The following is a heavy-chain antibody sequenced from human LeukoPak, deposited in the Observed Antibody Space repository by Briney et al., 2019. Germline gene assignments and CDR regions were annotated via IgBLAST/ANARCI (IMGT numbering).Heavy chain of an antibody. D-gene: IGHD5-24*01. V-gene: IGHV3-21*01. J-gene: IGHJ4*02. CDR3: ARDREWAGYNRRGVDY. CDR2: ITSSSSYI. CDR1: GLTFSYYS. Sequence: GGSLRLSCAASGLTFSYYSMNWVRQAPGKGLEWVSSITSSSSYIYYVDSVKGRFTTSRDNAKNSLYLQMNSLRAEDTAMYYCARDREWAGYNRRGVDYWGQGALVTVSS.